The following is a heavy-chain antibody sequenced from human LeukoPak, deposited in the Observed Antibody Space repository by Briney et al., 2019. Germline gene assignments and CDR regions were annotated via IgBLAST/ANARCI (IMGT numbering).Heavy chain of an antibody. J-gene: IGHJ4*02. D-gene: IGHD3-10*01. CDR3: ATAMVRGGFDYFDY. CDR2: FDPEDGET. CDR1: GYTLTELS. V-gene: IGHV1-24*01. Sequence: ASVKVSCKVSGYTLTELSMHWVRQAPGKGLEWMGGFDPEDGETIYAQKFRGRVTMTEDTSTDTAYMELSSLRSEDTAVYYCATAMVRGGFDYFDYWGQGTLVTVSS.